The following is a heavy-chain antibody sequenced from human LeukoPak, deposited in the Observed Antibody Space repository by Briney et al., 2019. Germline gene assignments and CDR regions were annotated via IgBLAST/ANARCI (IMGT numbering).Heavy chain of an antibody. Sequence: SETLSLTCAVYGGSFSGDYWSWIRQPPGKGLEWIGEINHSGSTNYNPSLKSRVTISVDTSKNQFSLKLSSVTAADTAVYYCARGYYDSSGYYSLFDYWGQGTLVTVSS. D-gene: IGHD3-22*01. J-gene: IGHJ4*02. CDR2: INHSGST. CDR1: GGSFSGDY. CDR3: ARGYYDSSGYYSLFDY. V-gene: IGHV4-34*01.